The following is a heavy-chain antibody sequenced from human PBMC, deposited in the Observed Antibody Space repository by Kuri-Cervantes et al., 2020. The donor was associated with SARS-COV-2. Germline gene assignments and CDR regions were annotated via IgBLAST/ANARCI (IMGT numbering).Heavy chain of an antibody. D-gene: IGHD3-3*01. J-gene: IGHJ4*02. V-gene: IGHV4-59*06. CDR1: GGSFSGYY. CDR2: IYYSGST. CDR3: AGSITISERNFDY. Sequence: SETLSLTCAVYGGSFSGYYWSWIRQPPGKGLEWIGYIYYSGSTYYNPSLKSRVTISVDTSKNQFSLELSSVTAADTAVYYCAGSITISERNFDYWGQGTLVTVSS.